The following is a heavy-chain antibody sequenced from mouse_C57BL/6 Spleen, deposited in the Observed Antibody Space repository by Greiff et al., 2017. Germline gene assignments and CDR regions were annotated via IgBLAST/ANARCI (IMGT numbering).Heavy chain of an antibody. Sequence: EVKVEESGGGLVKPGGSLKLSCAASGFTFSDYGMHWVRQAPEKGLEWVAYISSGSSTIYYADTVKGRFTISRDNAKNTLFLQMTSLRSEDTAMYYCARELGRGFDYWGQGTTLTVSS. J-gene: IGHJ2*01. CDR1: GFTFSDYG. CDR2: ISSGSSTI. V-gene: IGHV5-17*01. D-gene: IGHD4-1*01. CDR3: ARELGRGFDY.